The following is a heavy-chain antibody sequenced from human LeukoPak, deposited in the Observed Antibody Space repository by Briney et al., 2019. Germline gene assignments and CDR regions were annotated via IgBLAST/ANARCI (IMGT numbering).Heavy chain of an antibody. CDR3: ARPADRGHYNWFDP. D-gene: IGHD3-10*01. Sequence: GGSLRLSCAASKFTFSSYAMNWVRQAPGKGLEWVSHITGSGTTIYYAASVRGRFTISRDNAKDSLYLQMDSLRAEDTAVYYCARPADRGHYNWFDPWGQGTLVTVSS. CDR2: ITGSGTTI. CDR1: KFTFSSYA. V-gene: IGHV3-48*03. J-gene: IGHJ5*02.